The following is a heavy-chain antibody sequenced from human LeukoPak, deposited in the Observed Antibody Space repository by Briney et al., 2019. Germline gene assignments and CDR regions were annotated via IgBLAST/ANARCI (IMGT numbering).Heavy chain of an antibody. CDR2: ISSTGSTI. J-gene: IGHJ4*02. CDR1: GFTFTNHW. Sequence: GGSLRLSCVTSGFTFTNHWMSWVRQAPGKGLEWVSYISSTGSTIFYADSVKGRFSISRDNAKNSLYLQMNSLRAEDTAVYYCARDQGGSYSFWGQGTLVTVSS. D-gene: IGHD1-26*01. CDR3: ARDQGGSYSF. V-gene: IGHV3-48*01.